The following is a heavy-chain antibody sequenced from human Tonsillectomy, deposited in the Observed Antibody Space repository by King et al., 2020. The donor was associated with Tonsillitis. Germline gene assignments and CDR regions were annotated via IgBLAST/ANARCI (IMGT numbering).Heavy chain of an antibody. Sequence: VQLVESGGGVVQPGRSLRLSCAASGFTFSTYGMHWVRQAPGKGLEWVAVISYDGSNKYYADSVKGRFTISRDNSKNTLYLQMKSRRAEDTAVYYCAKETPVDDGMDVWGQGTTVTVSS. V-gene: IGHV3-30*18. CDR1: GFTFSTYG. D-gene: IGHD2-15*01. J-gene: IGHJ6*02. CDR2: ISYDGSNK. CDR3: AKETPVDDGMDV.